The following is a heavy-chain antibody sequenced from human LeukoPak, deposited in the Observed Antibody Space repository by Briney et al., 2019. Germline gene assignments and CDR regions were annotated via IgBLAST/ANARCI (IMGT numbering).Heavy chain of an antibody. Sequence: SETLSLTCTVSGGSISSYYWSWIRQPPGKGLEWIGYIYYSGSTNYNPSLKSRVTISVDTSKNQFSLKLSSVTAADTAVYYCASWRIQGWFDPWGQGTLVTVSS. CDR3: ASWRIQGWFDP. CDR1: GGSISSYY. J-gene: IGHJ5*02. D-gene: IGHD3-3*01. CDR2: IYYSGST. V-gene: IGHV4-59*01.